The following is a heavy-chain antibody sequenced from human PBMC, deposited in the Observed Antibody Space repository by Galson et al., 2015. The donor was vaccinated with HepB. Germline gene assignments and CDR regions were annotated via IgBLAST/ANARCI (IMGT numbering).Heavy chain of an antibody. CDR3: ATDTDDCRASYCRDV. CDR1: GDSLNAVA. V-gene: IGHV1-24*01. J-gene: IGHJ6*02. CDR2: YDPEEGET. D-gene: IGHD2-21*01. Sequence: SVKVSCKVIGDSLNAVAIHWVRQTPTKGLEWVGGYDPEEGETVYAEEFQGRVTMTEDTTTDTAYIELSSLRSEDTALFYCATDTDDCRASYCRDVGGQGTTDTVSS.